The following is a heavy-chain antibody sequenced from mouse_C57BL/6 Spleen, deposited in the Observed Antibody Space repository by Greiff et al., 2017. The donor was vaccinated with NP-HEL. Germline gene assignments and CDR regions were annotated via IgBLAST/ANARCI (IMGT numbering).Heavy chain of an antibody. J-gene: IGHJ1*03. CDR2: ISNGGGST. V-gene: IGHV5-12*01. CDR3: ARPNYYGSSYRYFDV. D-gene: IGHD1-1*01. CDR1: GFTFSDYY. Sequence: EVKLVESGGGLVQPGGSLKLSCAASGFTFSDYYMYWVRQTPEKRLEWVAYISNGGGSTYYPDTVKGRFTISRDNAKNTLYLQMSRLKSEDTAMYYCARPNYYGSSYRYFDVWGTGTTVTVSS.